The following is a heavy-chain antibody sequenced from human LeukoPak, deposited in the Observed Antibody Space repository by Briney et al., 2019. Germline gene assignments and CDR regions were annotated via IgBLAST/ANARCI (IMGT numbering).Heavy chain of an antibody. CDR2: IYYSGST. J-gene: IGHJ4*02. D-gene: IGHD3-22*01. CDR3: ARSHPDYYDSSGYLFDY. V-gene: IGHV4-39*01. Sequence: SETLSLTCTVSGGSISSSSYYWGWIRQPPGKGLEWICSIYYSGSTYYNPSLKSRVTISVDTSKNQFSLKLSSVTAADTAVYYCARSHPDYYDSSGYLFDYWGQGTLVTVSS. CDR1: GGSISSSSYY.